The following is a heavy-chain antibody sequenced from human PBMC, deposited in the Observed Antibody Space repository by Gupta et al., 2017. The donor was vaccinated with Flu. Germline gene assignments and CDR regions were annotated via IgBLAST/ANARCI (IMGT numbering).Heavy chain of an antibody. Sequence: QHPGKGLEWIGYIYYSGSTYYNPSLKSRVTISLDTSKDQFSLKLSSVTAADTAVYYCARHWKYQLLGGYFDLWGRGTLVTVSS. V-gene: IGHV4-31*02. CDR3: ARHWKYQLLGGYFDL. CDR2: IYYSGST. D-gene: IGHD2-2*01. J-gene: IGHJ2*01.